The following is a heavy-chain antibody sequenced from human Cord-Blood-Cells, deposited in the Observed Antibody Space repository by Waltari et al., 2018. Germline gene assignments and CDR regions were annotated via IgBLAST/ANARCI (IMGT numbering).Heavy chain of an antibody. CDR3: AIGRGVYWYFDL. CDR1: GYTFTSYD. J-gene: IGHJ2*01. Sequence: QVQLVQSGAEVKKPGASVKVSCKASGYTFTSYDIKWVRQATGQGLEWMGWMNPNSGNTGYAQKCQGRVTITRNTSISTAYMELSSLRSEDTAVYYCAIGRGVYWYFDLWGRGTLVTVSS. CDR2: MNPNSGNT. V-gene: IGHV1-8*03.